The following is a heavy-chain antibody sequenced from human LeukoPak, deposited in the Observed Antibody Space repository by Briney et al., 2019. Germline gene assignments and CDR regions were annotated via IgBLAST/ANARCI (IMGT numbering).Heavy chain of an antibody. D-gene: IGHD6-13*01. CDR2: LYNTVNT. Sequence: GGSLRLSCAASGFTVNSNYLSWVRQAPGKGLEWVSTLYNTVNTYYANCVKGRFSISRDNSKNTLFLQMNRLRAEDTAVYYCARLTADGRLYFVDWGPGTLVTVYS. CDR3: ARLTADGRLYFVD. J-gene: IGHJ4*02. CDR1: GFTVNSNY. V-gene: IGHV3-53*01.